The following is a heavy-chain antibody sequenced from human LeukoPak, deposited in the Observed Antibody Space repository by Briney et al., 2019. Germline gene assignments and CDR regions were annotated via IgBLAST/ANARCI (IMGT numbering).Heavy chain of an antibody. D-gene: IGHD3-9*01. CDR3: AKAANYDIFTAYYLVY. CDR2: INSNGGST. J-gene: IGHJ4*02. CDR1: GFTFSSYS. V-gene: IGHV3-64*01. Sequence: PGGSLRLSYAVSGFTFSSYSMHWVRQAPGKGLEYVSGINSNGGSTYYANSVKGRFTISRDNSKNTLYLQMNNLRAEDTAIYYCAKAANYDIFTAYYLVYWGQGPLVTVSS.